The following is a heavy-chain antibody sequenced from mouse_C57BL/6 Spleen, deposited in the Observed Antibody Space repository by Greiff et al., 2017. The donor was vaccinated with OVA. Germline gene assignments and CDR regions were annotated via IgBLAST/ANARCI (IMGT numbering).Heavy chain of an antibody. J-gene: IGHJ4*01. V-gene: IGHV3-6*01. CDR3: ARGHYSNYGAMDY. D-gene: IGHD2-5*01. CDR2: ISYDGSN. CDR1: GYSITSGYY. Sequence: EVQLQESGPGLVKPSQSLSLTCSVTGYSITSGYYWNWIRQFPGNKLEWMGYISYDGSNNYNPSLKNRISITRDTSKNQFFLKLNSVTTEDTATYYCARGHYSNYGAMDYWGQGTSVTVSS.